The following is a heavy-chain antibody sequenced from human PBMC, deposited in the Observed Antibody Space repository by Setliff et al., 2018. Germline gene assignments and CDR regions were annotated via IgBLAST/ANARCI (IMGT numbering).Heavy chain of an antibody. CDR2: VSVSGDNT. D-gene: IGHD3-3*01. CDR1: GITFTSYA. Sequence: PGRSLRLSCVASGITFTSYAMSWVRQAQGKGLEWVSTVSVSGDNTYYTDSVKGRFTTSRDTSKDTVSLQISSLRAEDTAIYFCAGQGPIFGSGLIPGFDQWGQGTMVTVSS. J-gene: IGHJ4*02. CDR3: AGQGPIFGSGLIPGFDQ. V-gene: IGHV3-23*01.